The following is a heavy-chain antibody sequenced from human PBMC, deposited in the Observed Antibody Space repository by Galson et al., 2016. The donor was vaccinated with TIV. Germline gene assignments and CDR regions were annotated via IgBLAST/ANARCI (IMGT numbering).Heavy chain of an antibody. V-gene: IGHV1-69*13. CDR1: GGILRSYA. Sequence: SVKVSCKASGGILRSYAISWVRQAPGQGLEWMGRIIAFGTTNYAQNFQGRVTITADESTTTVYMELSSLTSEDTAVYYCARVDGYNSGPLSSGGQGTLVTVSS. CDR2: IIAFGTT. CDR3: ARVDGYNSGPLSS. D-gene: IGHD5-24*01. J-gene: IGHJ4*02.